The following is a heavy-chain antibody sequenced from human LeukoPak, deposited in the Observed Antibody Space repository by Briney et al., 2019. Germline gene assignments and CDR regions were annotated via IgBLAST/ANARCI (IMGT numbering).Heavy chain of an antibody. Sequence: SQTLSLICAISGDSVSSNSASWNWIRQSPSRGLEWLGRTYYRYKWYSVSAVSVKSRITISPDTSKNQFSLQLNSVTPEDTAVYYCVRAQGYLDLWGRGTLVTVS. CDR1: GDSVSSNSAS. CDR2: TYYRYKWYS. J-gene: IGHJ2*01. V-gene: IGHV6-1*01. CDR3: VRAQGYLDL.